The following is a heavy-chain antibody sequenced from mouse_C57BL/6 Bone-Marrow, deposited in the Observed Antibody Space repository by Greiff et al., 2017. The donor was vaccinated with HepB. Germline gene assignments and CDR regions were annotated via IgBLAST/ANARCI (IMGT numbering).Heavy chain of an antibody. CDR2: ISYDGSN. Sequence: EVKLVESGPGLVKPSQSLSLTCSVTGYSITSGYYWNWIRQFPGNKLEWMGYISYDGSNNYNPSLKNRISITRETSKNQFFLKLNSVTTEDTATYYCARVEDYGSTPYAMDYWGQGTSVTVSS. J-gene: IGHJ4*01. CDR1: GYSITSGYY. CDR3: ARVEDYGSTPYAMDY. D-gene: IGHD1-1*01. V-gene: IGHV3-6*01.